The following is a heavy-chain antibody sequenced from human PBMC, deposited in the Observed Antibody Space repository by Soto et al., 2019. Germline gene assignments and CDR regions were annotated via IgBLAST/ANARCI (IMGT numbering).Heavy chain of an antibody. CDR2: ISDSSSTI. CDR3: ARDPRITSRRMYHFDS. V-gene: IGHV3-48*01. D-gene: IGHD6-6*01. Sequence: GGSLRLSCAASGFTFSSYWMSWVRQAPGKGLEWVSYISDSSSTIHYADSVKGRFTISRDNAKNSVHLQMNSLRADDTAVYYCARDPRITSRRMYHFDSWGQGTLVTVSS. J-gene: IGHJ4*02. CDR1: GFTFSSYW.